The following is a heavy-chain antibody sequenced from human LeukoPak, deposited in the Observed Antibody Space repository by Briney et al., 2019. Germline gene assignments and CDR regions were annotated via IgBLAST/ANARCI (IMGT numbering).Heavy chain of an antibody. CDR1: GFSFRGYG. CDR3: ARGRGGPPFDY. Sequence: GGSLRLSRAASGFSFRGYGMHWVRQAPGKGLEYVSAISADGGTTYYADSVKDRFIISRDNSKNTLYLQMGSLRNEDMAVYYCARGRGGPPFDYWGQGALVTVSS. J-gene: IGHJ4*02. V-gene: IGHV3-64*02. CDR2: ISADGGTT.